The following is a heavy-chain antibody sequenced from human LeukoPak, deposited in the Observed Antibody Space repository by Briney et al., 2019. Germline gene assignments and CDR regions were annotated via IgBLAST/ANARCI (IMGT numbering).Heavy chain of an antibody. D-gene: IGHD3-9*01. CDR3: ARVARDILTGYYSSFDY. CDR2: IYYSGST. CDR1: GGSISSSSYY. Sequence: SETLSLTCIVSGGSISSSSYYWGWIRQPPGKGLEWIGSIYYSGSTYYNPSLKSRVTISVDTSKNQFSLKLSSVTAADTAVYYCARVARDILTGYYSSFDYWGQGTLVTVSS. J-gene: IGHJ4*02. V-gene: IGHV4-39*07.